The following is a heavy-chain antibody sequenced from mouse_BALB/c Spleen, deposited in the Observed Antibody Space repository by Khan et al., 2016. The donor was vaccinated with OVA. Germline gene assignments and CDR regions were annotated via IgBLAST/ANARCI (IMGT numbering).Heavy chain of an antibody. Sequence: QIQLVQSGPELKKPGETVKISCKASGYTFRNNGMNWVKQTPGKGLKWMGWINTYTGDPTYADDFKGRFAFSLETSADTAYLQINNLKNEDTATYLCARVGYNGTRDSGGQGTSVTVSA. J-gene: IGHJ4*01. CDR1: GYTFRNNG. D-gene: IGHD2-14*01. CDR3: ARVGYNGTRDS. V-gene: IGHV9-3-1*01. CDR2: INTYTGDP.